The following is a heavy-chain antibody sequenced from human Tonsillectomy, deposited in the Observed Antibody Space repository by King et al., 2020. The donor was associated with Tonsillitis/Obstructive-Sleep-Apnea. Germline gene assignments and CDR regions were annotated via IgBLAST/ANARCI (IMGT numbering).Heavy chain of an antibody. D-gene: IGHD2-2*01. Sequence: VQLVESGGGLVQPGGSLRLSCAASGFTFSSYDMHWVRQVTGKGLEWVSAIGNAGDTYYPGSVKGRFTISRENGTNSLYLQMNSLRAGDTAVYYCARGGYCSSTSCYVVGYFDYWGQGTLVTVSS. V-gene: IGHV3-13*04. CDR3: ARGGYCSSTSCYVVGYFDY. CDR1: GFTFSSYD. J-gene: IGHJ4*02. CDR2: IGNAGDT.